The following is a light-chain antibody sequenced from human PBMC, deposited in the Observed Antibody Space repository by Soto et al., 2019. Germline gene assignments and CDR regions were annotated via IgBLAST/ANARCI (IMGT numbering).Light chain of an antibody. Sequence: QSALTQPASVSGSPGQSITISCTGTSSDVGGYNYVSWYQHHPGKAPKLMIYEVSNRPSGVSNRFSGSKSGNTASLTISGLQAEDEADYYCSSYTNINTRACVFGTGTKVTVL. CDR1: SSDVGGYNY. V-gene: IGLV2-14*01. CDR2: EVS. J-gene: IGLJ1*01. CDR3: SSYTNINTRACV.